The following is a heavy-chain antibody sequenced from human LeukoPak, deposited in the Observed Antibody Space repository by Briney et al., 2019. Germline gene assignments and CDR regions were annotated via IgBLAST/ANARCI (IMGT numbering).Heavy chain of an antibody. CDR2: IYYSGST. Sequence: YPSQTLSLTCTVSGGSISSGGYYWSWIRQPPGKGLEWIGYIYYSGSTYYNPSLKSRVTISVDTSKNQFSLKLSSVTAADTAVYYCARDKGGRGYGGNHGAFDIWGQGTMVTVSS. CDR3: ARDKGGRGYGGNHGAFDI. CDR1: GGSISSGGYY. V-gene: IGHV4-61*08. D-gene: IGHD4-23*01. J-gene: IGHJ3*02.